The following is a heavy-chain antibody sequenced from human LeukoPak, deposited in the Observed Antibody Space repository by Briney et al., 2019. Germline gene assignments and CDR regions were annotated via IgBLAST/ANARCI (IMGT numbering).Heavy chain of an antibody. CDR3: ASSGSYRFDY. V-gene: IGHV3-23*01. Sequence: GGSLRLSCAASGFTFSNYAMTWVRQAPGKGLEWVSILSGSGGSAYYADSVKGRFTISRDNAKNSLYLQMNSLRDEDTAVYYCASSGSYRFDYWGQGTLVTVSS. CDR1: GFTFSNYA. J-gene: IGHJ4*02. D-gene: IGHD1-26*01. CDR2: LSGSGGSA.